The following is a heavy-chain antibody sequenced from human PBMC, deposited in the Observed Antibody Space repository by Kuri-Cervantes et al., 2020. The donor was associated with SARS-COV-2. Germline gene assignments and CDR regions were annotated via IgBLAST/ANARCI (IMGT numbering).Heavy chain of an antibody. J-gene: IGHJ5*02. Sequence: SVKVSCKASGGTFSSYAISWVRQAPGQGLEWMGRIIPILGIANYAQKFQGRVTITADKSTSTAYMELSSLRSEDTAVYYCARERGDIVVYPRRWFDPWGQGTLVTVSS. D-gene: IGHD2-15*01. CDR3: ARERGDIVVYPRRWFDP. CDR2: IIPILGIA. V-gene: IGHV1-69*04. CDR1: GGTFSSYA.